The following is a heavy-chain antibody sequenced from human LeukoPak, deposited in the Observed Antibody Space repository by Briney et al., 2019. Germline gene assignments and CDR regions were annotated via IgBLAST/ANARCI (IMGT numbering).Heavy chain of an antibody. CDR1: SFTFATYE. D-gene: IGHD1-7*01. Sequence: GGSLWRSSAASSFTFATYEMTCVRQAPGKGLESVSYIRSSGSTIYYADYVKISFTTSRDNAKNTIYLQMNSTTAEDTAVYYCARGGWNYVFNYWGQGTLVTVSS. CDR3: ARGGWNYVFNY. V-gene: IGHV3-48*03. J-gene: IGHJ4*02. CDR2: IRSSGSTI.